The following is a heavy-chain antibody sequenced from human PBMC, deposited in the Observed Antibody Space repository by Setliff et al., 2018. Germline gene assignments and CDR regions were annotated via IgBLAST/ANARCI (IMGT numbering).Heavy chain of an antibody. Sequence: ASVKVSCKASGYTFTDDYMYWVKQAPGKGLEWMGRIDPEDGKTVYAEKFQGRVIISADTSIDTVYLEIDSLRSENTAVYYCAFRRGYIYGLDNWGQGTLVTVSS. D-gene: IGHD5-18*01. CDR2: IDPEDGKT. V-gene: IGHV1-69-2*01. J-gene: IGHJ4*02. CDR1: GYTFTDDY. CDR3: AFRRGYIYGLDN.